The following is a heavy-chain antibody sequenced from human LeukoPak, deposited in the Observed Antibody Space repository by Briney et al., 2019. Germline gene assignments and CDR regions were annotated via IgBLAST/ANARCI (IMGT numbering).Heavy chain of an antibody. CDR3: ARVGREYQLLWAFDI. CDR1: GFTVSSNY. D-gene: IGHD2-2*01. J-gene: IGHJ3*02. Sequence: TGGSLRLSCAASGFTVSSNYMSWVRQAPGKGLEWVSVIYSGGSTYYADSVKGRFTISRDNSKNTLYLQMNSLRAEDTAVYYCARVGREYQLLWAFDIWGQGTMVTVSS. CDR2: IYSGGST. V-gene: IGHV3-53*01.